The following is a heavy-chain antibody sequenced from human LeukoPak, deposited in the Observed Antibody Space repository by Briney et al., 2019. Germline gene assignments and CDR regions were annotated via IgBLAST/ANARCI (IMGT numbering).Heavy chain of an antibody. CDR3: ARAPGSGSVSNYDP. D-gene: IGHD3-10*01. J-gene: IGHJ5*02. CDR2: ISAYNGNT. V-gene: IGHV1-18*01. Sequence: VASVTVSCKASGYTFTSYGISWVRQAPGQGLEWMGWISAYNGNTNYAQKLQGRVTMTTDTSTSTAYMELRSLRSDDTAVYYCARAPGSGSVSNYDPWGQGTLVTVSS. CDR1: GYTFTSYG.